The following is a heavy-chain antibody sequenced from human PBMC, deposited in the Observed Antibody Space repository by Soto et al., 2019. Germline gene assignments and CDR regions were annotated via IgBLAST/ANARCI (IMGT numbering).Heavy chain of an antibody. CDR2: IYPGDSDT. CDR3: ARRGLGHYDYSNYGPSSYYMDV. J-gene: IGHJ6*03. D-gene: IGHD4-4*01. V-gene: IGHV5-51*01. CDR1: GYSFTSYW. Sequence: GESLKISCKGSGYSFTSYWIGWVRQMPGKGLEWMGIIYPGDSDTRYSPSFQGQVTISADKSISTAYLQWSSLKASDTAMYYCARRGLGHYDYSNYGPSSYYMDVWGKGTTVTVSS.